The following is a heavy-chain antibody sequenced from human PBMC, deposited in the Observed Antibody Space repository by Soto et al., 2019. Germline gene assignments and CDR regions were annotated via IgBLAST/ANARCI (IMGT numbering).Heavy chain of an antibody. V-gene: IGHV3-21*01. CDR2: ISSSSRDI. J-gene: IGHJ3*02. CDR1: GFTFSSYS. CDR3: ERMQLGYDAFDI. Sequence: EVQLVESGGGLVKPGGSLRLSCAASGFTFSSYSMNWVRQAPGKGLEWVSSISSSSRDIYYADSVNGRFTISRDNAKNSRYLHKNSLRAADTAVYYCERMQLGYDAFDIWGQGTMVAVSS. D-gene: IGHD6-6*01.